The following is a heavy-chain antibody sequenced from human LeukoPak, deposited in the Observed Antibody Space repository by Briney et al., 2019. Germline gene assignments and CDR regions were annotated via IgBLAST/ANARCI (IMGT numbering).Heavy chain of an antibody. CDR2: IIPILGIA. J-gene: IGHJ4*02. CDR3: ARGGVGLRFFYFSSGLNTFDY. D-gene: IGHD3-3*01. Sequence: SVKVSCKASGGTFSSYAISWVRQAPGQGLEWMGRIIPILGIANYAQKFQGRVTITADKSTSTAYMELSSVTAADTAVYYCARGGVGLRFFYFSSGLNTFDYWGQGTLVTVSS. CDR1: GGTFSSYA. V-gene: IGHV1-69*04.